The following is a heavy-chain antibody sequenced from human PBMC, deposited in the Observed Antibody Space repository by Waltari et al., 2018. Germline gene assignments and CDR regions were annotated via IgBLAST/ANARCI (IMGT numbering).Heavy chain of an antibody. CDR2: ISYDGSNK. CDR3: AKILSYSSSPEDY. D-gene: IGHD6-6*01. Sequence: QVQLVESGGGVVQPGRSLRLSCAASGFTFSSYGMHWVRQAPGKGLEWVAVISYDGSNKYYADSVKGRFTISRDNSKNTLYLQMNSLRAEDTAVYYCAKILSYSSSPEDYWGQEPWSPSPQ. CDR1: GFTFSSYG. J-gene: IGHJ4*01. V-gene: IGHV3-30*18.